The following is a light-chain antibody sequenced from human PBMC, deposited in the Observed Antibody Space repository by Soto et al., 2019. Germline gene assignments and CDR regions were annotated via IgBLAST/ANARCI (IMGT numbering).Light chain of an antibody. J-gene: IGKJ5*01. V-gene: IGKV1-13*02. CDR2: DAS. CDR3: QQVNSYPIT. CDR1: QGISSA. Sequence: AIQLTQSPSSLSASVGDRVTITCRASQGISSALAWYQQKPGKAPKLLIYDASSLESGVPSRFSGSGFGTYFTLTIISLLPEDFATYYCQQVNSYPITFGQGTRLEIK.